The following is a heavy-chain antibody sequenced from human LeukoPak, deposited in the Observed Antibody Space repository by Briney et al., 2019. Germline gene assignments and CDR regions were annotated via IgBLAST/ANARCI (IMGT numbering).Heavy chain of an antibody. J-gene: IGHJ6*02. CDR2: INSDGSST. Sequence: GGSLRLSCAASGFTFSSAWMHWVRQTPGKGLVWVSRINSDGSSTNYADSVRGRFTISRDNAKNMVNLQMNSLRAEDTAIYYCTRDYSYAMAVWGQGTTVTVSS. CDR1: GFTFSSAW. V-gene: IGHV3-74*01. CDR3: TRDYSYAMAV. D-gene: IGHD2-21*01.